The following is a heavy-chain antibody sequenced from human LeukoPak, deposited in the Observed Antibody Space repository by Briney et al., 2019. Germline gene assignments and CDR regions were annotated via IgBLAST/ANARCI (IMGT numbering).Heavy chain of an antibody. CDR1: GGSFSGYY. Sequence: PSETLSLTCAVYGGSFSGYYWSWIRQPPGKGLEWIGEINHSGSTNYNPSLKSRVTISVDTSKNQFSLKLSSVTAADTAVYYCARHIVGADKAFDYWGQGTLVTVSS. CDR3: ARHIVGADKAFDY. V-gene: IGHV4-34*01. D-gene: IGHD1-26*01. J-gene: IGHJ4*02. CDR2: INHSGST.